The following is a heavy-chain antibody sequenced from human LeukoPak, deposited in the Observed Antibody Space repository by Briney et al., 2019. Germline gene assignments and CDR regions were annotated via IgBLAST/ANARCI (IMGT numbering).Heavy chain of an antibody. CDR3: ARDSKYYYDSSGYYGTSYFDY. V-gene: IGHV1-69*05. CDR2: IIPIFGTA. D-gene: IGHD3-22*01. J-gene: IGHJ4*02. CDR1: GGTFSSYA. Sequence: SVKVSCKASGGTFSSYAISWVRQAPGQGLEWMGRIIPIFGTANYAQKFQGRVTITTDESTSTAYMELSGLRSEDTAVYYCARDSKYYYDSSGYYGTSYFDYWGQGTLVTVSS.